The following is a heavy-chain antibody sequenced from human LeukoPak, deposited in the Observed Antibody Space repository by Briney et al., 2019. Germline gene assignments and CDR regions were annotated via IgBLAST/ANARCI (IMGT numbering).Heavy chain of an antibody. CDR2: IYPGDSDT. J-gene: IGHJ4*02. CDR3: ARKRFLEWLLSGDDGSHFDY. V-gene: IGHV5-51*01. Sequence: GESLKISCKGSGYSFTSYWIGWVRQMPGKGLEWMGIIYPGDSDTRYSPSFQGQVTISADKSISTAYLQWSSLKASDTAMYYCARKRFLEWLLSGDDGSHFDYWGQGTLVTVSS. CDR1: GYSFTSYW. D-gene: IGHD3-3*01.